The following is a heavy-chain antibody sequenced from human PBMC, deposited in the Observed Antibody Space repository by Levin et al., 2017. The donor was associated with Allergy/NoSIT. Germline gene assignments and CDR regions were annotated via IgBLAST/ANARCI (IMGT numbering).Heavy chain of an antibody. J-gene: IGHJ4*03. CDR2: IAATNGIT. Sequence: RSGGSLRLSCVVSGFAFDKFGMTWVRQAPGKGLEWLSIIAATNGITYTADYIRGRFIISRDNSKNTLYLQMNSLTAEDTATYYCATVRNWPRAVPVGSYFDYWGQGTLVTVSS. D-gene: IGHD6-19*01. CDR3: ATVRNWPRAVPVGSYFDY. CDR1: GFAFDKFG. V-gene: IGHV3-23*01.